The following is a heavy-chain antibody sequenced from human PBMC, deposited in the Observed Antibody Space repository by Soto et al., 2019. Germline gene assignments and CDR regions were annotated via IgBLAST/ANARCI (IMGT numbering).Heavy chain of an antibody. CDR1: GGSISGHS. CDR3: VRGRSYSVYDC. D-gene: IGHD5-12*01. CDR2: IYPSGST. J-gene: IGHJ4*02. Sequence: QVNLQESGPGLVKPSGTLSVTCTVSGGSISGHSWIWIRQPAGRGLEWIGHIYPSGSTSYNPSLRSRVTMSLDTSNNQIFLNLTSVTAADTAVFYCVRGRSYSVYDCWGPGTLVTVSS. V-gene: IGHV4-4*07.